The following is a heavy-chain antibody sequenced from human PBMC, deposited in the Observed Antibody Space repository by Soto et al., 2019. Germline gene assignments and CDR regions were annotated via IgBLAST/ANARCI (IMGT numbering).Heavy chain of an antibody. CDR1: GHTLTELS. CDR3: ASARYPLGY. Sequence: ASVKVSGKISGHTLTELSIHWVRQAPGKGLEWMGGFDPNGGKANYAQKCQGRVTIIADESTSTAYMELSSLRSEDTAVYYCASARYPLGYWGQGTLVTVSS. CDR2: FDPNGGKA. V-gene: IGHV1-24*01. J-gene: IGHJ4*02. D-gene: IGHD3-16*02.